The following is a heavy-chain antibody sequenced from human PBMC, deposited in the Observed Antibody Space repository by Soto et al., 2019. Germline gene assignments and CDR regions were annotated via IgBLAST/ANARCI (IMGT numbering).Heavy chain of an antibody. CDR1: GGSISSSSYY. J-gene: IGHJ5*02. V-gene: IGHV4-39*07. CDR2: IYYSGST. D-gene: IGHD6-19*01. Sequence: SETLSLTCTVSGGSISSSSYYWGWIRQPPGKGLEWIGYIYYSGSTYYNPSLKSRVTISVDTSKNQFSLKLSSVTAADTAVYYCARWLNWFDPWGQGTLVTVSS. CDR3: ARWLNWFDP.